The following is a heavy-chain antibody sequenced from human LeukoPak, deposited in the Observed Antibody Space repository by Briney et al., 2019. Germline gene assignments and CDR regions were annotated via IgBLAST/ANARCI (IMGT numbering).Heavy chain of an antibody. Sequence: ASVKVSCEASGYTFTGYYMHWMRQAPGQGLEWMGWMNPNSGGTNSAQKFQGRVTMTRDTSIATAYLELSSLRSDDTAVYYCASAIRAVAGTDFDYWGQGTPVTVSS. D-gene: IGHD6-19*01. CDR3: ASAIRAVAGTDFDY. CDR1: GYTFTGYY. J-gene: IGHJ4*02. V-gene: IGHV1-2*02. CDR2: MNPNSGGT.